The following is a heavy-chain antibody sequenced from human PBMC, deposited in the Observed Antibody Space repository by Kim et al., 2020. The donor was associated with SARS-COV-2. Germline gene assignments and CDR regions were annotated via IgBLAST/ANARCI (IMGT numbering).Heavy chain of an antibody. CDR2: IYYSGST. Sequence: SETLSLTCTVSGGSISSGGYYWSWIRQHPGKGLEWIGYIYYSGSTYYNPSLKSRVTISVDTSKNQFSLKLSSVTAADTAVYYCARDQSITYYYDSSIRWFDPWGQGTLVTVSS. CDR3: ARDQSITYYYDSSIRWFDP. J-gene: IGHJ5*02. V-gene: IGHV4-31*03. D-gene: IGHD3-22*01. CDR1: GGSISSGGYY.